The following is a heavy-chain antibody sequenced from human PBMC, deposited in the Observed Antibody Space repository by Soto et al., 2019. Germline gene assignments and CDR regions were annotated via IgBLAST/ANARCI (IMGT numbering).Heavy chain of an antibody. D-gene: IGHD3-22*01. CDR1: GFSLSTSGVG. Sequence: QITLKESGPTLVKPTQTLTLTCTFSGFSLSTSGVGVGWIRQPPGKALEWLALIYWDDDKRYSPSLKSRLTITKYTSKNQVVLTMTNMDPVHTATYYCAHRLHLRGAVVVRRVWGFYCWVQGTLVTVSS. CDR2: IYWDDDK. CDR3: AHRLHLRGAVVVRRVWGFYC. V-gene: IGHV2-5*02. J-gene: IGHJ4*02.